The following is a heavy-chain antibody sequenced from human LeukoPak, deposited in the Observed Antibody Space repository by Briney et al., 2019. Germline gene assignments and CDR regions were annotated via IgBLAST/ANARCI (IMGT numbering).Heavy chain of an antibody. V-gene: IGHV1-18*01. Sequence: ASVKVSCKASGYTFTSCGISWVRQAPGQGLEWMGWISAYNGNTNYAQKLQGRVTMTTDTSTSTAYMELRSLRSDDTAVYYCARGSPVSKLLYGLPYYYHGMDVWGQGTTVTVSS. CDR1: GYTFTSCG. D-gene: IGHD2-2*02. J-gene: IGHJ6*02. CDR3: ARGSPVSKLLYGLPYYYHGMDV. CDR2: ISAYNGNT.